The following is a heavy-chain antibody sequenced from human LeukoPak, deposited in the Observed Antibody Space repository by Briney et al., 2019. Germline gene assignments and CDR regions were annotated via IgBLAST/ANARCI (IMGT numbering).Heavy chain of an antibody. CDR2: VYPGDSEI. CDR1: GYSFTSYW. CDR3: ARRQTPDY. Sequence: KHGESLKISCKGSGYSFTSYWIGWVRQMPGKGLEWMGIVYPGDSEIIYSPSFQGQVTISADKSISTAYLQWSSLNASDTGMYYCARRQTPDYWGQGTLVAVSP. V-gene: IGHV5-51*01. J-gene: IGHJ4*02. D-gene: IGHD4-23*01.